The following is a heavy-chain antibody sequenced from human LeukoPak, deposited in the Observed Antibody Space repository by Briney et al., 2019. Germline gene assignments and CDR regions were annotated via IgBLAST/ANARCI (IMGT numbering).Heavy chain of an antibody. V-gene: IGHV3-48*03. J-gene: IGHJ4*02. Sequence: GGSLRLSCAASGCTFSSYEMNWVRQAPGKGLEWVPYISSSGSTIYYADSVKRRFTISRDNAKNSLYLQMNSLRAEDTAVYYCARAYDSSGYYLPFDYWGQGTLVTVSS. D-gene: IGHD3-22*01. CDR1: GCTFSSYE. CDR2: ISSSGSTI. CDR3: ARAYDSSGYYLPFDY.